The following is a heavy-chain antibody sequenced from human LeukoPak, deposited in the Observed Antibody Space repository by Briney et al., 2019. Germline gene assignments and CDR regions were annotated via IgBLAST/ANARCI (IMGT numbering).Heavy chain of an antibody. CDR1: GGSISSSSYY. V-gene: IGHV4-39*01. Sequence: SETLSLTCTVSGGSISSSSYYWGWIRQPPGKGLEWIGSIYYSGSTYYNPSLKSRVTISVDTSKNQFSLNLSSVTATDTAVYYCARLYYDSSGYYQICYFDYWGQGTLVTVSS. CDR2: IYYSGST. D-gene: IGHD3-22*01. CDR3: ARLYYDSSGYYQICYFDY. J-gene: IGHJ4*02.